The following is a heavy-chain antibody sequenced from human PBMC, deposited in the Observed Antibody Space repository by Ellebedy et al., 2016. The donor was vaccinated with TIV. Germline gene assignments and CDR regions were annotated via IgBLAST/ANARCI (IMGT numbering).Heavy chain of an antibody. Sequence: MPSETLSLTCTVSGGSISNYYWSWIRQPPGKGLEWIGYNFYSGSTYYNPSLKSRVTISLDPSKSKFSLKLTSVTAADTAVYYCARQIAAAGTFFIDYWGQGTLVTVSS. CDR2: NFYSGST. CDR1: GGSISNYY. CDR3: ARQIAAAGTFFIDY. V-gene: IGHV4-59*08. D-gene: IGHD6-13*01. J-gene: IGHJ4*02.